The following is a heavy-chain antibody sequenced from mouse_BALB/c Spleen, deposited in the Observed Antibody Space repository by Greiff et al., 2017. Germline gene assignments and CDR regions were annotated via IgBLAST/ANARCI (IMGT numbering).Heavy chain of an antibody. CDR3: ARVRKNTGSYYYAMEY. CDR2: ISSGGSYT. CDR1: GFTFSSYA. J-gene: IGHJ4*01. V-gene: IGHV5-9-4*01. Sequence: DVKLVEPGGGLVKPGGSLKLSCAASGFTFSSYAMSWVRQSPEKRLEWVAEISSGGSYTYYPDTVTGRFTISRDNAKNTLYLEMSSLRSEDTAMYYCARVRKNTGSYYYAMEYWGQGTSVTGSS. D-gene: IGHD1-1*01.